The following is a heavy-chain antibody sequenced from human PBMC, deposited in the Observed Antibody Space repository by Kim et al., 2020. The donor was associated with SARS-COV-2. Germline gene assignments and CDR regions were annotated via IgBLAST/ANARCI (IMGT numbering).Heavy chain of an antibody. CDR3: ARARRGSYGSRNAFDI. D-gene: IGHD1-26*01. CDR2: INHSGST. J-gene: IGHJ3*02. Sequence: SETLSLTCAVYGGSFSGYYWSWIRQPPGKGLEWIGEINHSGSTNYNPSLKSRVTISVDTSKNQFSLKLSSVTAADTAVYYCARARRGSYGSRNAFDIWGQGTMVTVSS. V-gene: IGHV4-34*01. CDR1: GGSFSGYY.